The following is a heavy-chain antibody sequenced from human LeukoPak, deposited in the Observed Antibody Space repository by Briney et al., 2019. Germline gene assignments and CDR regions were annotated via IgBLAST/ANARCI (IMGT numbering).Heavy chain of an antibody. J-gene: IGHJ4*02. Sequence: SETLSLTCAVYGGSFSGYYWSWIRQPPGKGLEWIGEINHSGSTNYNPSLKSRVTISVDTSKNQFSLKLSSVSAADTAVYYCARVYDFWSGYYDYWGQGTLVTVSS. CDR3: ARVYDFWSGYYDY. D-gene: IGHD3-3*01. CDR2: INHSGST. V-gene: IGHV4-34*01. CDR1: GGSFSGYY.